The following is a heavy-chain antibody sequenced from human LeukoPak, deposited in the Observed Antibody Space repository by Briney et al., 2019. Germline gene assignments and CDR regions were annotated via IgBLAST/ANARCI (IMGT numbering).Heavy chain of an antibody. Sequence: GGSLRLSCAASGFTFTSYAMSWIRQAPGKGLEWVSVISGSGDSTNYADSVKGWFTISRDNSKSTLYLQMNSLRAEGTAVYYCAKDQRYCSSTRCYTLFDYWGQGTLVTVSS. CDR1: GFTFTSYA. V-gene: IGHV3-23*01. J-gene: IGHJ4*02. CDR2: ISGSGDST. CDR3: AKDQRYCSSTRCYTLFDY. D-gene: IGHD2-2*02.